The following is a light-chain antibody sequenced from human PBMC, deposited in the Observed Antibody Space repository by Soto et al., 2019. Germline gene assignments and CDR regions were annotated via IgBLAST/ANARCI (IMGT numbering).Light chain of an antibody. Sequence: ENVLTQSPATLSLSPGEGATLSCRASQSINTYLAWYQQKPGQAPRLLIYDASKRATGIPARFSGSGSGTNFTLTISSLEPEDFAVYYCQQYDNSPITFGQGTRLENK. CDR1: QSINTY. J-gene: IGKJ5*01. V-gene: IGKV3-11*01. CDR2: DAS. CDR3: QQYDNSPIT.